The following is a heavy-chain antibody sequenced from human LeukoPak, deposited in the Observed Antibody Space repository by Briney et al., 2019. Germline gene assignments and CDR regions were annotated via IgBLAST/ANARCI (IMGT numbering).Heavy chain of an antibody. D-gene: IGHD3-10*01. V-gene: IGHV1-46*01. J-gene: IGHJ5*02. CDR1: GYTFTSYY. CDR2: INPSGGST. CDR3: ARSMVRGKDWFDP. Sequence: ASVKVSCKASGYTFTSYYMHWVRQAPGQGLEWMGIINPSGGSTSYAQKFQGRVTMTRDTSTSTAYMELSSLRSEDTAVYYCARSMVRGKDWFDPWGQGTLVTVSS.